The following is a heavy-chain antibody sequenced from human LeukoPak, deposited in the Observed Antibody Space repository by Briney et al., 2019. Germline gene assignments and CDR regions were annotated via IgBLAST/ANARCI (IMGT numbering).Heavy chain of an antibody. CDR3: VATVTTTPFDN. Sequence: TGGSLRRSCAASGFTVSSNYMNWVRQAPGKGLEWVSVIYSGGSTYYADSVKGRFTISRDNSKNTLYPQMNSLRAEDTAVYYCVATVTTTPFDNWGQGTLVTVSS. V-gene: IGHV3-66*01. J-gene: IGHJ4*02. CDR1: GFTVSSNY. CDR2: IYSGGST. D-gene: IGHD4-17*01.